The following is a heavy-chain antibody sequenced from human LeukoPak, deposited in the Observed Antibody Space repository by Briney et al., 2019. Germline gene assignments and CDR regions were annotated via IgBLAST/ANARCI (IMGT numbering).Heavy chain of an antibody. CDR3: ARGCSGGSCYSDNWFDP. CDR1: GYTFTGYY. J-gene: IGHJ5*02. V-gene: IGHV1-2*06. Sequence: ASVKVSCKASGYTFTGYYMHWVRHAPGQGLEWMGRINPDSGGTNYAQKFQGRVTMTRDTSISTVYMELSRLRSDDTAVYYCARGCSGGSCYSDNWFDPWGQGTLVTVSS. D-gene: IGHD2-15*01. CDR2: INPDSGGT.